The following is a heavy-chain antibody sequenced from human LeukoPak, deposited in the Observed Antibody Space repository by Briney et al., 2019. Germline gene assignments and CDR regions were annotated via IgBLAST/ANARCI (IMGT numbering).Heavy chain of an antibody. J-gene: IGHJ4*02. CDR1: GFTFSSYV. CDR3: ARDAGGLYSIDY. Sequence: GGSLRLSCAASGFTFSSYVMHWVRQAPGKGLEWVAVISYDGSNKYYADSVKGRFTISRDNSKSTLYLQMNSLRAEDTAVYYCARDAGGLYSIDYWGQGTLVTVSS. CDR2: ISYDGSNK. D-gene: IGHD3-16*01. V-gene: IGHV3-30-3*01.